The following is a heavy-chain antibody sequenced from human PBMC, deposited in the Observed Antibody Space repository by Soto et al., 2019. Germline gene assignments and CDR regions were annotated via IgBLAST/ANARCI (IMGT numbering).Heavy chain of an antibody. J-gene: IGHJ4*02. D-gene: IGHD6-13*01. V-gene: IGHV1-69*13. CDR1: GGTFSSYR. CDR2: IVPIYRTA. Sequence: SVKVSCKASGGTFSSYRINGVRQAPGQGLEWVGGIVPIYRTADYAQKFQGRVTITADESARTAYMELRSLKSQDTAVYYCARDSGAKLSSSWGQGTLVTVSS. CDR3: ARDSGAKLSSS.